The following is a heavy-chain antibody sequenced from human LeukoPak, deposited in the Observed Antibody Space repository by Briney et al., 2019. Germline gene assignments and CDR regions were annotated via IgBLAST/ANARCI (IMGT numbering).Heavy chain of an antibody. Sequence: GGSLSLSCAASGFTVRSHRLIWFPQPPGKGLEWVSVIYNTGSTYYADSVMGRFIISRDIPKNTLYLQINGLRPDDAALYYCATDPGLRWSFDFWGQGTLVTVSS. D-gene: IGHD4-23*01. V-gene: IGHV3-53*05. CDR1: GFTVRSHR. CDR2: IYNTGST. CDR3: ATDPGLRWSFDF. J-gene: IGHJ4*02.